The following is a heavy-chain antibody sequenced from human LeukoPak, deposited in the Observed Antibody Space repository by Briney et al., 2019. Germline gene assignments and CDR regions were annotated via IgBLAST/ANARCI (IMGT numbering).Heavy chain of an antibody. D-gene: IGHD6-19*01. Sequence: SETLSLTCTVSGGSISSYYWSWIRQPPGKGLEWIGYIYYSGSTNYNPSLKSRVTMSVDTSKNQFSLKLSSVTAADTAVYYCARERYSSGWYVWFDPWGQGTLVTVS. V-gene: IGHV4-59*12. CDR1: GGSISSYY. CDR2: IYYSGST. CDR3: ARERYSSGWYVWFDP. J-gene: IGHJ5*02.